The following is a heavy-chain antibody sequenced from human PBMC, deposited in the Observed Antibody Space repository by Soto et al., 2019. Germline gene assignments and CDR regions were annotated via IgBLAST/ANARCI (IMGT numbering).Heavy chain of an antibody. D-gene: IGHD6-6*01. J-gene: IGHJ4*02. V-gene: IGHV3-23*01. Sequence: PGGSLRLSCAASGFTFSSYDMTWVRQAPGKGLEWVSVISGSGGTTYYADSVKGRFTISRDNSKNTLYLQMNSLRVEDTAVYYCAKGCCSSSSGGYYFDYWGQGVLVTVSS. CDR3: AKGCCSSSSGGYYFDY. CDR1: GFTFSSYD. CDR2: ISGSGGTT.